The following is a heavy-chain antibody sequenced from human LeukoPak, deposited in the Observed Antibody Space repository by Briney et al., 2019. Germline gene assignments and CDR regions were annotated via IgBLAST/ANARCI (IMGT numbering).Heavy chain of an antibody. V-gene: IGHV5-51*01. D-gene: IGHD4-17*01. CDR1: GYDFSTKW. Sequence: GESLKISCQTSGYDFSTKWIGWVRQMPGKGLEWMGIIYPLESITKYSPAFQGHVTLTADTSINTAFLQWTSLKASDTAIYYCARLTPDYADYWFDPWGQGTLVTVSS. CDR3: ARLTPDYADYWFDP. CDR2: IYPLESIT. J-gene: IGHJ5*02.